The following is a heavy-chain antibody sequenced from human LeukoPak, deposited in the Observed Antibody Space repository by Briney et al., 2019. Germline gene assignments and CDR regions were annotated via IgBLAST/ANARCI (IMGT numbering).Heavy chain of an antibody. V-gene: IGHV3-23*01. CDR3: AKNGLAAAGSSQSFDY. D-gene: IGHD6-13*01. CDR2: ISGSGGST. CDR1: GFTFSSYA. J-gene: IGHJ4*02. Sequence: GGSLRLSCAASGFTFSSYAMSWVRQAPGKGLEWVSAISGSGGSTYYADSVKGRFTISRDNSRNTLYLQMNSLRAEDTAVYYCAKNGLAAAGSSQSFDYWGQGTLVTVSS.